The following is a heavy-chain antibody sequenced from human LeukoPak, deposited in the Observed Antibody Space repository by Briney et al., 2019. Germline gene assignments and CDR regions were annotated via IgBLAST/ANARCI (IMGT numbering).Heavy chain of an antibody. V-gene: IGHV4-34*01. J-gene: IGHJ5*02. Sequence: KASETLSLTCAVYGGSFSGYYWSWIRQPPGKGLEWIGEINHSGSTNYNPSLKSRVTISVDTSKNQFSLKLSSVTAADTAVYYCARRRYDFWSGYPNWFDPWGQGTLVTVSS. CDR1: GGSFSGYY. D-gene: IGHD3-3*01. CDR3: ARRRYDFWSGYPNWFDP. CDR2: INHSGST.